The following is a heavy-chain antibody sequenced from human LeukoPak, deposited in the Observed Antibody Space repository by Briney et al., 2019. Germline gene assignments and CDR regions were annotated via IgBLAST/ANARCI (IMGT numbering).Heavy chain of an antibody. J-gene: IGHJ3*02. D-gene: IGHD2-2*01. CDR1: GFTFSSYA. CDR3: ARDALPSRLGAFDI. Sequence: GGSLRLSCAASGFTFSSYAMHWVRQAPGKGLEWVAVISYDGSNKYYADSVKGRFTISRDNSKNTLYLQMNSLRAEDTAVYHCARDALPSRLGAFDIWGQGTMVTVSS. CDR2: ISYDGSNK. V-gene: IGHV3-30-3*01.